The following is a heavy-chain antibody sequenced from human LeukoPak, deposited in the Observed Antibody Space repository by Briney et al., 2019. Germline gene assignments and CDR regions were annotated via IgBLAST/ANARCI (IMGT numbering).Heavy chain of an antibody. Sequence: GGSLRLSCAASGFTFSSYEMNWVRQAPGKRLEWVSYISSSGSTIYYADSVKGRFTISRDNAKNSLYLQMNSLRAEDTAVYYCARVGAGVSATHWGQGTLVTVSS. D-gene: IGHD3-10*01. CDR2: ISSSGSTI. CDR1: GFTFSSYE. CDR3: ARVGAGVSATH. J-gene: IGHJ4*02. V-gene: IGHV3-48*03.